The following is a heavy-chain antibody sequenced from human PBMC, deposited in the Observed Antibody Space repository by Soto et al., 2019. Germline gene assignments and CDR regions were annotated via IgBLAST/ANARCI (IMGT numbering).Heavy chain of an antibody. CDR1: GDSFSSGDFY. J-gene: IGHJ5*02. V-gene: IGHV4-61*08. D-gene: IGHD3-16*01. CDR2: VYFSGST. Sequence: XETLSLSCTVSGDSFSSGDFYWSWLRQPPGKGLEWIGHVYFSGSTNYIPSLKSRLTMSVDTAKNQFSLKLNSVTAADTAVYYCARITVDTYMIYWSDPWGQGTQVTVSS. CDR3: ARITVDTYMIYWSDP.